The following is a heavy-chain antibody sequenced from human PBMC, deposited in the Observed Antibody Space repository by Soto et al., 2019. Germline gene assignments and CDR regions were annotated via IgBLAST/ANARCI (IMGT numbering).Heavy chain of an antibody. CDR1: GFTFSSHA. J-gene: IGHJ6*02. Sequence: QVQLVESGGGVVQPGRSLRLSCAASGFTFSSHAMHWVRQAPGKGLEWVGVISYDGSDKYYAVSVKGRLTISRDNSKNTLYLQMNSLRVEDTAAYYCARPRNIVIWFGELPDVWGQGTTVIVS. CDR2: ISYDGSDK. D-gene: IGHD3-10*01. CDR3: ARPRNIVIWFGELPDV. V-gene: IGHV3-30-3*01.